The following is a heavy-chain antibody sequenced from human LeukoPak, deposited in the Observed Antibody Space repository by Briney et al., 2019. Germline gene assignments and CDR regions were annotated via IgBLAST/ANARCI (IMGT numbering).Heavy chain of an antibody. CDR1: GGSISSSSYY. J-gene: IGHJ4*02. CDR3: ARLESSGYYLAHY. CDR2: IYYSGST. Sequence: SETLSLTCTVSGGSISSSSYYWGWIRQPPGKGLEWIGSIYYSGSTYYNPSLKGRVTISVDTSKNQFSLKLSSVTAADTAVYYCARLESSGYYLAHYWGQGTLVTVSS. V-gene: IGHV4-39*01. D-gene: IGHD3-22*01.